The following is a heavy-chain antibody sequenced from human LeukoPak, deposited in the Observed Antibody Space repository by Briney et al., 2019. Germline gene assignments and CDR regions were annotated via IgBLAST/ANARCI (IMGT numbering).Heavy chain of an antibody. CDR3: ARFQGGYYYYMDV. J-gene: IGHJ6*03. CDR1: GFTFSSYG. D-gene: IGHD3-16*01. CDR2: IKQDGSEK. Sequence: GGSPRLSCAASGFTFSSYGTHWVRQAPGKGLEWVANIKQDGSEKYYVDSVKGRFTISRDNAKNSLYLQMNSLRAEDTAVYYCARFQGGYYYYMDVWGKGTTVTVSS. V-gene: IGHV3-7*01.